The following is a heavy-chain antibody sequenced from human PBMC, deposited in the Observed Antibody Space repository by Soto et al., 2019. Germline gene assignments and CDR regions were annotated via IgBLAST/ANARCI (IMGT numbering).Heavy chain of an antibody. D-gene: IGHD3-10*01. Sequence: SETLSLTCTVSGGSISSSSYYWGWIRQPPGKGLEWIGSIYYSGSTYYNPSLKSRVTISVDTSKNQFSLKLSSVTAADTAVYYCARLEWLLWFGEYCKAPCDYMDVWGKGTTVTVSS. CDR3: ARLEWLLWFGEYCKAPCDYMDV. V-gene: IGHV4-39*01. CDR2: IYYSGST. CDR1: GGSISSSSYY. J-gene: IGHJ6*03.